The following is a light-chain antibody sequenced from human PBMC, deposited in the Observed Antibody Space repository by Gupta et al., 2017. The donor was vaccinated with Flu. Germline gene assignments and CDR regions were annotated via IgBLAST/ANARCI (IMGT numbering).Light chain of an antibody. Sequence: TISCTGTNSDVGIYNYVSWYQHHPGKAPKLMIYEVSSRPSGVSNRFSGSKSGNTASLTISGLQAEDEADYYCSSYTSSNIFPWVFGGGTKLTV. CDR2: EVS. V-gene: IGLV2-14*01. CDR3: SSYTSSNIFPWV. J-gene: IGLJ3*02. CDR1: NSDVGIYNY.